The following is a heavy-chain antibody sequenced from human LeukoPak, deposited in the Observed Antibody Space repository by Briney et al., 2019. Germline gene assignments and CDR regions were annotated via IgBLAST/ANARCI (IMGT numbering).Heavy chain of an antibody. CDR1: GFTFSSYA. V-gene: IGHV3-30-3*01. J-gene: IGHJ6*02. D-gene: IGHD3-3*01. CDR2: ISYDGSNK. CDR3: ARDTRFLEWLLAHCGMDV. Sequence: GGSLRLSCAAPGFTFSSYAMHWVRQAPGKGLEWVAVISYDGSNKYYADSVKGRFTISRDNSKNTLYLQMNSLRAEDTAVYYCARDTRFLEWLLAHCGMDVWGQGTTVTVSS.